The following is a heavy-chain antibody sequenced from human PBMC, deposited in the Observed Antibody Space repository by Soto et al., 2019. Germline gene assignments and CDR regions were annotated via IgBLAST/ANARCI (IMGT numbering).Heavy chain of an antibody. D-gene: IGHD6-19*01. J-gene: IGHJ4*02. V-gene: IGHV4-34*01. CDR1: GGSFGGYY. Sequence: SETLSLTCAVYGGSFGGYYWTWIRQPPGKGLEWIGEINHSGSTNYNPSLKSRVTISVDTSKNQFSLKLSSVTAADTAVYYCASSSGWDVPGYYFDYWGQGTLVTVSS. CDR2: INHSGST. CDR3: ASSSGWDVPGYYFDY.